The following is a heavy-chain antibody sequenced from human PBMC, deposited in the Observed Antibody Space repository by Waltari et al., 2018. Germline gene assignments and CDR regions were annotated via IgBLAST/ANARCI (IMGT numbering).Heavy chain of an antibody. J-gene: IGHJ1*01. V-gene: IGHV3-23*01. Sequence: EVQLLESGGGLVQPGGSLRLSCAASGFTFSSYAMSWVRQAPGKGLEGVSAISGSGGSTYYADSVKGRFTISRDNSKNTLYLQMNSLRAEDTAVYYCAKDRIAVARGPPEKYFQHWGQGTLVTVSS. CDR1: GFTFSSYA. D-gene: IGHD6-19*01. CDR3: AKDRIAVARGPPEKYFQH. CDR2: ISGSGGST.